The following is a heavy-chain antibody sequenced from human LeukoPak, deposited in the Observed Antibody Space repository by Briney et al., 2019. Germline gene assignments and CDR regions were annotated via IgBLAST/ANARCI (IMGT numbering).Heavy chain of an antibody. CDR2: ISYDGSNK. Sequence: TGGSLRLSCAASGFTFSSYGMHWVRQAPGKGLEWVVVISYDGSNKYYADSVKGRFTISRDNSKNTLYLQMNSLRAEDTAVYYCAKDWYCSSTSCHTLDYWGQGTLVTVSS. CDR1: GFTFSSYG. V-gene: IGHV3-30*18. D-gene: IGHD2-2*02. J-gene: IGHJ4*02. CDR3: AKDWYCSSTSCHTLDY.